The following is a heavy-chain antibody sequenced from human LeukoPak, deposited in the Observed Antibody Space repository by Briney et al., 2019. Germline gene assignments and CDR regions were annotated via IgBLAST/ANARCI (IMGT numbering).Heavy chain of an antibody. J-gene: IGHJ3*02. CDR3: ARDTGFSGSYYPDAFDI. V-gene: IGHV3-33*01. CDR2: IWYDGSNK. Sequence: GRSLRLSCAASGFTFSSYGMHWVRQAPGKGLEWVAVIWYDGSNKYYADSVKGRFTISRDNSKNTLYLQMNSLRAEDTAVYYCARDTGFSGSYYPDAFDIWGQGTMVTVSS. CDR1: GFTFSSYG. D-gene: IGHD1-26*01.